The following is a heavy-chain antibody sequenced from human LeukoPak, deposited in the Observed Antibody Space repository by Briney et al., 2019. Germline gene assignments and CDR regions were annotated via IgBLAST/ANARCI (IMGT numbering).Heavy chain of an antibody. CDR3: ARDLVDTAMVTDVDY. D-gene: IGHD5-18*01. V-gene: IGHV1-69*10. J-gene: IGHJ4*02. CDR2: IIPILGIA. CDR1: GGTFSSYT. Sequence: VKVSCKASGGTFSSYTISWVRRAPGQGLEWMGRIIPILGIANYAQKFQGRVTITADKSTSTAYMELSSLRSEDTAVYYCARDLVDTAMVTDVDYWGQGTLVTVSS.